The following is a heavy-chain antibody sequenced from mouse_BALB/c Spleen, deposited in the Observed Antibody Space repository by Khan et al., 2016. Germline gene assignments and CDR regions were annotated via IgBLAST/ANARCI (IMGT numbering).Heavy chain of an antibody. Sequence: EVELVESGGDLVKPGGSLKLSCAASGITFSRYGMSWVRQTPDKRLEWVATISSGGSYTYYPDSVKGRFTISRDNAKNTLYLQMSSLKSEDTAMYYWARLYDGDNSCDYWGQGTTLTVSS. D-gene: IGHD2-3*01. CDR2: ISSGGSYT. CDR3: ARLYDGDNSCDY. V-gene: IGHV5-6*01. J-gene: IGHJ2*01. CDR1: GITFSRYG.